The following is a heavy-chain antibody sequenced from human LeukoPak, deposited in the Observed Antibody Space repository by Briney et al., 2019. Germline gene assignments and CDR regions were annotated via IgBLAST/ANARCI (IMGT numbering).Heavy chain of an antibody. CDR2: ISSSSRYI. V-gene: IGHV3-21*01. J-gene: IGHJ6*02. CDR1: GFTFSSFS. Sequence: PEGSLRLSSAASGFTFSSFSMNWLRQAPGKEREWFSSISSSSRYIYYAHSVKGRFTTSRDNAKKSLYRQMNSLRAEDTAVYYGARDWGYYYYYGIDVWGQGTTVTVSS. D-gene: IGHD3-16*01. CDR3: ARDWGYYYYYGIDV.